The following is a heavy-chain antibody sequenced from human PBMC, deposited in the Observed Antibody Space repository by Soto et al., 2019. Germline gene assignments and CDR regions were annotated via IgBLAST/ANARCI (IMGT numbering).Heavy chain of an antibody. J-gene: IGHJ4*02. D-gene: IGHD1-1*01. V-gene: IGHV2-5*02. CDR1: GFSLNSRGVG. CDR3: VHSGTVDETGMGFDF. CDR2: VYWDDDK. Sequence: QITLRESGPALVKPTQTLTLTCTFSGFSLNSRGVGVGWVRQPPGKALEWLAIVYWDDDKRYRPSLRSRLSITKDTPKNQVVLTLTSTDPVDTATYYCVHSGTVDETGMGFDFWGQGSLVTVSS.